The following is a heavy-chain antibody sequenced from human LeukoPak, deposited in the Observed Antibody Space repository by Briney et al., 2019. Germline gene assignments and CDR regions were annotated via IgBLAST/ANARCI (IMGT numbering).Heavy chain of an antibody. Sequence: SETLSLTCTVSGDSISSYYWSWVRQPAGKGLEWIGRIHPSGSTYYNPSLKSRVTISVDRSKNQFSLKLSSVTAADTAVYYCASQLELRGYYFDYWGQGTLVTVSS. V-gene: IGHV4-4*07. D-gene: IGHD1-1*01. J-gene: IGHJ4*02. CDR1: GDSISSYY. CDR2: IHPSGST. CDR3: ASQLELRGYYFDY.